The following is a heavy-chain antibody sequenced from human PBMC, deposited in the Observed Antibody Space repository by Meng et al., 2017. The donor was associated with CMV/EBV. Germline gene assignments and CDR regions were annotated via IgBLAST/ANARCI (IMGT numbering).Heavy chain of an antibody. D-gene: IGHD5-18*01. CDR1: GGSISSSSYY. Sequence: SETLSLTCTVSGGSISSSSYYWGWIRPPPGKGLEWIGSIYYSGSTYYNPSLKSRVTIPVDTSKNQFSLKLSSVTAADTAVYYCAREGYSYGDYYYGMDVWGQGTTVTVSS. CDR3: AREGYSYGDYYYGMDV. CDR2: IYYSGST. V-gene: IGHV4-39*07. J-gene: IGHJ6*02.